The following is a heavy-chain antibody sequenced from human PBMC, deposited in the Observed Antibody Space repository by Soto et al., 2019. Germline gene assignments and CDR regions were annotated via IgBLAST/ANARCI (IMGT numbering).Heavy chain of an antibody. CDR3: ARDRPSPSCSSTSHPAHHAY. V-gene: IGHV3-30-3*01. CDR2: ISYDGSNK. CDR1: GFTFSSYA. J-gene: IGHJ4*02. Sequence: PGGSLRLSRAASGFTFSSYAVQWVRQAPGKGLEWVAVISYDGSNKYYADSVRGRFTISRDNSKNTLYLQMNSLRAEDTAVYYCARDRPSPSCSSTSHPAHHAYRAPGTLDPGSA. D-gene: IGHD2-2*01.